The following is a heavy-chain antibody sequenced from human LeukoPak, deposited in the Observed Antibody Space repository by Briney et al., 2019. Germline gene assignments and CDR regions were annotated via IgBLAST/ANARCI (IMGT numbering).Heavy chain of an antibody. D-gene: IGHD3-10*01. V-gene: IGHV3-64D*09. CDR1: GFTFSMSA. CDR3: VGVRWFGGSNWFDP. J-gene: IGHJ5*02. Sequence: PGGSLRLSCSASGFTFSMSAMHWVRQGPGKGLQYVSAISSNGGSTYYADSVKGRSTISRDNSKNTLHLQMSSLRPEDTAVYYCVGVRWFGGSNWFDPWGQGTLVTVSS. CDR2: ISSNGGST.